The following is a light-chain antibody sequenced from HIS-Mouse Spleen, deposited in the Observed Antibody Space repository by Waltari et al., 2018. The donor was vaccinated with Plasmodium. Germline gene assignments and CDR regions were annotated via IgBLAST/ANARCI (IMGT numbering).Light chain of an antibody. V-gene: IGLV3-25*03. J-gene: IGLJ3*02. CDR3: QSADSSGTPNWV. Sequence: SYELTQPPPASVSPGQTARITCSGDALQKQYAYWYQQKPGQAPVLVIYKDSERPSGIPERFSGSSSGTTVTLTISGVQAEDEADYYCQSADSSGTPNWVFGGGTKLTVL. CDR1: ALQKQY. CDR2: KDS.